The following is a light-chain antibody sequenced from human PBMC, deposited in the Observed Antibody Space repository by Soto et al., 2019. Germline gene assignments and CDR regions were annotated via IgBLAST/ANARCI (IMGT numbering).Light chain of an antibody. CDR2: DVS. CDR1: SSDIGPYNY. J-gene: IGLJ1*01. V-gene: IGLV2-14*03. Sequence: QSALTQPASVSGSPGQSITISCTGTSSDIGPYNYVSWYQHHPGKAPKLMIYDVSNRPSGVSDRFSGPKSGSTASLTISGLQAEDEADYYCSSYTSSSSYVFGTGTKVTVL. CDR3: SSYTSSSSYV.